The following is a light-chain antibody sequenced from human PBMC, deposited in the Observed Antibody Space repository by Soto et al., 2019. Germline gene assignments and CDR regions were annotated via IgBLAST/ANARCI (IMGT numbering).Light chain of an antibody. J-gene: IGKJ1*01. V-gene: IGKV3-11*01. CDR3: QQRSNWPVT. CDR1: QSVSTY. CDR2: DAS. Sequence: EIVLTQSPATLSLSPGERATLSCRASQSVSTYLAWYQQKPGQAPRLLIYDASKRATGIPARFTGSGSGTDITLTISSLEPEDFAVYYCQQRSNWPVTFGPGTRVEIK.